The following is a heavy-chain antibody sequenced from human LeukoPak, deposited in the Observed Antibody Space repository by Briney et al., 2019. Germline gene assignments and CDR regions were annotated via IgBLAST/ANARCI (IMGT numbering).Heavy chain of an antibody. J-gene: IGHJ4*02. CDR3: ARFALTSSLDY. V-gene: IGHV5-51*01. CDR2: IYPGNSDT. Sequence: GESLKISCKISGDRLTNNWIGWVRQVPGKGLEWMGLIYPGNSDTRYSPLFQGQVTLSVDRSISTAYLHWSGLKASDTAIYYCARFALTSSLDYWGRGTLVTVSS. D-gene: IGHD6-13*01. CDR1: GDRLTNNW.